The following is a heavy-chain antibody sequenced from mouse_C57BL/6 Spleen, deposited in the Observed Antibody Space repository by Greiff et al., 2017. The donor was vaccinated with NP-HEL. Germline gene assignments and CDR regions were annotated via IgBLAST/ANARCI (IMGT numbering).Heavy chain of an antibody. CDR3: TRGVTGGYWFAY. CDR2: IDPETGGT. CDR1: GYTFTDYE. J-gene: IGHJ3*01. Sequence: VQLQESGAELVRPGASVTLSCKASGYTFTDYEMHWVKQTPVHGLEWIGAIDPETGGTAYNQKFKGKAILTADKSSSTAYMELRSLTSEDSAVYYCTRGVTGGYWFAYWGQGTLVTVSA. D-gene: IGHD4-1*01. V-gene: IGHV1-15*01.